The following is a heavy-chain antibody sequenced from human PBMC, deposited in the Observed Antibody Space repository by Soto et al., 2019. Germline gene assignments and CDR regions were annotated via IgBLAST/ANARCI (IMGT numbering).Heavy chain of an antibody. D-gene: IGHD3-22*01. CDR1: GYTFTSYG. CDR3: ARDSPMVVVVITGAFDI. J-gene: IGHJ3*02. V-gene: IGHV1-18*01. Sequence: ASVKVSCKASGYTFTSYGISWVRQAPGQGLEWMGWISAYNGNTNYAQKLQGRVTMTTDTSTSTAYMELRSLRSDDTAVYYCARDSPMVVVVITGAFDIWGQGTMVTVSS. CDR2: ISAYNGNT.